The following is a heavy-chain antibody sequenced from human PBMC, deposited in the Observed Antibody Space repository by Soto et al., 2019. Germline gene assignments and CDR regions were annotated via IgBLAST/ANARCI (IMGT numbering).Heavy chain of an antibody. D-gene: IGHD3-16*01. CDR3: ARIRRGNRAGLYFDL. Sequence: QVTLKESGPVLVQPTETLTLTCTVSGFSLSNARMGVSWIRQPPGKALEWLAHIFSNDEKAYSTSLKSRLTISKDTSKSQVVLTMTNMDPVDTATYYCARIRRGNRAGLYFDLWGRGTLVTVSS. V-gene: IGHV2-26*01. J-gene: IGHJ2*01. CDR2: IFSNDEK. CDR1: GFSLSNARMG.